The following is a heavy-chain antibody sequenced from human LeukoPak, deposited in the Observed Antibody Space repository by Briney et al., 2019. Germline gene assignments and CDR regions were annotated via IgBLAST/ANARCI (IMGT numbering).Heavy chain of an antibody. CDR3: ARDRAYCGGGRCYSRDFDY. CDR2: INHSGST. CDR1: GGSFSGYY. J-gene: IGHJ4*02. Sequence: PSETLSLTCAVYGGSFSGYYWSWIRQPPGKGLEWIGEINHSGSTNYNPSLKSRATISVDTSKNQFSLKLTSVTAADTAVYYCARDRAYCGGGRCYSRDFDYWGQGTLVTVSS. V-gene: IGHV4-34*01. D-gene: IGHD2-15*01.